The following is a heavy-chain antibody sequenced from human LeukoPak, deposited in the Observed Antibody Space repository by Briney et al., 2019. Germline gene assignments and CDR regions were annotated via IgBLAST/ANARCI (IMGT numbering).Heavy chain of an antibody. Sequence: SVKVSCKASGGTFSSYAISWVRQAPGQGLEWMGRIIPILGIANYAQKFQGRVTITADKSTSTAYMELSSLRSEDTAVYYCARDLGIVVVITSAFDIWGQGTMVTVSS. CDR3: ARDLGIVVVITSAFDI. V-gene: IGHV1-69*04. CDR2: IIPILGIA. J-gene: IGHJ3*02. D-gene: IGHD3-22*01. CDR1: GGTFSSYA.